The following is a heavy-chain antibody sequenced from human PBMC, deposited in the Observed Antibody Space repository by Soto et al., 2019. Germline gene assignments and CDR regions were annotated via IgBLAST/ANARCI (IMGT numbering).Heavy chain of an antibody. Sequence: QVQLVQSGAEVKKPGSSVKVSCKASGGTFGSYAISWVRQAPGQGLEWMGGLIPIFGTADYAQKFQGRVTITADESTSTAYMELSSLRSEDTAVYYCASHSSLRGYCISTSCYGYYYGMDVWGQGTTVTVSS. J-gene: IGHJ6*02. CDR1: GGTFGSYA. D-gene: IGHD2-2*01. CDR2: LIPIFGTA. CDR3: ASHSSLRGYCISTSCYGYYYGMDV. V-gene: IGHV1-69*12.